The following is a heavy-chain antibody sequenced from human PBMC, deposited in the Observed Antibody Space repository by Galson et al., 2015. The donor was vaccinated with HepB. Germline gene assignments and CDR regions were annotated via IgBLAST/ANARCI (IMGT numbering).Heavy chain of an antibody. V-gene: IGHV6-1*01. CDR3: ARDASGWPGTTTYYYYGMDV. D-gene: IGHD6-19*01. Sequence: CAISGDRVSSNSAAWNWIRQSPSRGLEWLGRTYYRSKWYNDYAVSVKSRITINPDTSKNQFSLQLNSVTPEDTAVYYCARDASGWPGTTTYYYYGMDVWGQGTTVTVSS. CDR2: TYYRSKWYN. CDR1: GDRVSSNSAA. J-gene: IGHJ6*02.